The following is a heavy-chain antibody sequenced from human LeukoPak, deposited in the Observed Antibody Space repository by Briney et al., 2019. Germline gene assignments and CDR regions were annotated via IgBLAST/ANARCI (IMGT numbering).Heavy chain of an antibody. D-gene: IGHD3-22*01. Sequence: PGGSLRLSCAASGFTFSAYAMTWVRQAPGKGLEWVSPMSGRDDKTYYTDSAKGRFTISRDNSKNTLYLQMNSLRAEDTALYYCARVAYDSFGHYYHDYFDHWGQGTLVTVSS. J-gene: IGHJ4*02. CDR2: MSGRDDKT. CDR3: ARVAYDSFGHYYHDYFDH. V-gene: IGHV3-23*01. CDR1: GFTFSAYA.